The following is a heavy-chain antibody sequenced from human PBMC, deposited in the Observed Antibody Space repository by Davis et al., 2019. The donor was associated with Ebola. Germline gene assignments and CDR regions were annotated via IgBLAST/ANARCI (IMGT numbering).Heavy chain of an antibody. D-gene: IGHD1-26*01. CDR1: GYTFSSHG. Sequence: ASVKVSCKASGYTFSSHGITWVRQAPGQGLEWMGWISAYNGNTDYTQKFQGRVTMTTDTSTSTAYMELMSLRSDDTAVYYCARVRTWTEGSTWKFFDYWGQGTLVTVSS. J-gene: IGHJ4*02. CDR3: ARVRTWTEGSTWKFFDY. V-gene: IGHV1-18*01. CDR2: ISAYNGNT.